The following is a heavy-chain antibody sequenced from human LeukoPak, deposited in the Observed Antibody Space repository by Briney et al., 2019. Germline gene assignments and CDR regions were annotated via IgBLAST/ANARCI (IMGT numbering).Heavy chain of an antibody. CDR1: GYTFTGYY. D-gene: IGHD1-26*01. V-gene: IGHV1-46*01. J-gene: IGHJ4*02. Sequence: ASVKVSCKASGYTFTGYYMHWVRQAPGQGLEWMGIINPSGGRTSYAQKFQGRVTMTRDTSTSTVYMELSSLRTEDTAVYYCAKDVGGSYGALYYWGQGALVTVSS. CDR3: AKDVGGSYGALYY. CDR2: INPSGGRT.